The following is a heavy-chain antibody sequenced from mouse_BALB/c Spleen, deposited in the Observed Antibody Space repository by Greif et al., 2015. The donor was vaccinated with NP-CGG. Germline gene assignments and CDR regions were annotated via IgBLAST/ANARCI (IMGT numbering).Heavy chain of an antibody. CDR1: GYTFTNYW. CDR3: ARREDY. Sequence: VQLQQSGAELVRPGTSVKISCKASGYTFTNYWLGWGKQRPGHGLEWIGDIYPGGGYTNYNEEFKGKATLTADTSSSTAYMQLSSLTSEDSAVYFCARREDYWGQGTSVPVSS. J-gene: IGHJ4*01. V-gene: IGHV1-63*02. CDR2: IYPGGGYT.